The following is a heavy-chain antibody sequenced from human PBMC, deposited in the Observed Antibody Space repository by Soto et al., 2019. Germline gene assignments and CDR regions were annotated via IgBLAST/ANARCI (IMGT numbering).Heavy chain of an antibody. V-gene: IGHV3-30*03. CDR2: ISYDGSNK. CDR1: GFTFSHYG. Sequence: PGGSLRLSCAASGFTFSHYGIHWVRRAPGKGLEWLAVISYDGSNKHYADSVKGRFTVSRDNSKNALYLQMNSLRAEDTAVYFCARYSGKYQGPIDYWGQGTLVTVSS. D-gene: IGHD1-26*01. J-gene: IGHJ4*02. CDR3: ARYSGKYQGPIDY.